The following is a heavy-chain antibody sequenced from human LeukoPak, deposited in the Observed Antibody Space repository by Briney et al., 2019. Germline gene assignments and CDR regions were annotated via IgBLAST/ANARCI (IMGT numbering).Heavy chain of an antibody. Sequence: GGSLRLSCAASGFTFSRYWMHGVRQAPGKGLVWVSLIKNDGSSTTYADSVKGRFTISRDNAKNTLFLQMNSLRADDTAIYYCASALGGQGGHWGQGTLVTVSS. CDR2: IKNDGSST. CDR1: GFTFSRYW. J-gene: IGHJ4*02. CDR3: ASALGGQGGH. V-gene: IGHV3-74*03. D-gene: IGHD1-26*01.